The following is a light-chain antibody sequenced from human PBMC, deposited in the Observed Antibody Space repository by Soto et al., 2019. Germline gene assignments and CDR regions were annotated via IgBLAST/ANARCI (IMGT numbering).Light chain of an antibody. J-gene: IGLJ2*01. V-gene: IGLV2-14*03. Sequence: QSALTQPASVSGSPGQSITISCTGTRSDVGGYNYVSWYQQYPGKVPKLMIYDVSNRPSGVSNRFSGSKSGNTASLTISGLQAEDEADYYCSSYTSSSTVVFGGGTQLTVL. CDR2: DVS. CDR1: RSDVGGYNY. CDR3: SSYTSSSTVV.